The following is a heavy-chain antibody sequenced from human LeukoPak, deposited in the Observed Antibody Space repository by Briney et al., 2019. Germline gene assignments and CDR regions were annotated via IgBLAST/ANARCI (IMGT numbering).Heavy chain of an antibody. CDR2: IIPIVGTA. CDR3: ARDLIRFFGVVIIPGWFDP. CDR1: GGTFTSYA. J-gene: IGHJ5*02. Sequence: SVKVSCKASGGTFTSYAISWVRQAPGQGLEWMGGIIPIVGTANYAQKFQGRVTITADESTSTAYMELSSLRSEDTAVYYRARDLIRFFGVVIIPGWFDPWGQGTLVTVSS. V-gene: IGHV1-69*13. D-gene: IGHD3-3*01.